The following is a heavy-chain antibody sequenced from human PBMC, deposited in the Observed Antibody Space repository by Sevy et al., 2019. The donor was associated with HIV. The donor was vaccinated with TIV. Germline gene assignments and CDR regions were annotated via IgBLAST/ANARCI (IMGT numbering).Heavy chain of an antibody. CDR1: GFTFSSYS. CDR2: ISSSSSDI. CDR3: ARASGYCTKGVCYSYGMDV. V-gene: IGHV3-21*01. D-gene: IGHD2-8*01. J-gene: IGHJ6*02. Sequence: GGSLRLSCAASGFTFSSYSMNWVRQAPGKGLEWVSSISSSSSDIYYPDSVKGRVTITRDNDNNSRYLQMNSIRAEATDVYYCARASGYCTKGVCYSYGMDVWGQGTTVTVSS.